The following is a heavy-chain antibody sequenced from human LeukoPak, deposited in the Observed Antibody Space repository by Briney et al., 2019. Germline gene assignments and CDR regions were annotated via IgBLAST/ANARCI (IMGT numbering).Heavy chain of an antibody. J-gene: IGHJ4*02. V-gene: IGHV3-66*01. D-gene: IGHD1-1*01. Sequence: PGGSLRLSRAASGFTVSSNYMSWVRQAPGKGLEWVSVIYSGGSTYYADSVKGRFTISRDNSKNTLYLQMNSLRAEDTAVYYCARVSTGVIDYWGQGTLVTVSS. CDR2: IYSGGST. CDR1: GFTVSSNY. CDR3: ARVSTGVIDY.